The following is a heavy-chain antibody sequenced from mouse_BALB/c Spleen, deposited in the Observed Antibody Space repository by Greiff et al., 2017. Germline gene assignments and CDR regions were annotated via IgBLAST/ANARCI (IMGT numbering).Heavy chain of an antibody. CDR2: INPSNGGT. J-gene: IGHJ4*01. D-gene: IGHD1-1*01. Sequence: VQLKQPGAELVKPGASVKLSCKASGYTFTSYYMYWVKQRPGQGLEWIGGINPSNGGTNFNEKFKSKATLTVDKSSSTAYMQLSSLTSEDSAVYYCTRWGGSSYAMDYWGQGTSVTVSS. CDR1: GYTFTSYY. V-gene: IGHV1S81*02. CDR3: TRWGGSSYAMDY.